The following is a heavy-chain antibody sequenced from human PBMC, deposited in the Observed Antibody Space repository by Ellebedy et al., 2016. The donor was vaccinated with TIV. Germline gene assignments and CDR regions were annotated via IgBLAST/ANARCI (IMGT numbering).Heavy chain of an antibody. CDR2: IYSGGGT. V-gene: IGHV3-66*01. J-gene: IGHJ5*02. Sequence: GESLKISCAVSGFSVSGHFMSWVRQAPGKGLEWVSIIYSGGGTNYTDSVRGRFTISRDDSKNTLSLQMNSLRAEDTAVYYCARDPGGEGAYGDNWFDPWGRGTLVTVSS. CDR3: ARDPGGEGAYGDNWFDP. D-gene: IGHD4-17*01. CDR1: GFSVSGHF.